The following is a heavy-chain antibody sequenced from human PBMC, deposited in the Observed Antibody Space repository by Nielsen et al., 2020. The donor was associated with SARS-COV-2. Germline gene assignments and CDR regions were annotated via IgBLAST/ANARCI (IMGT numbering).Heavy chain of an antibody. CDR2: IKQDGSEK. D-gene: IGHD3-22*01. CDR3: ARVSSGYYSNNYYYYGMDV. CDR1: GFTFSSYW. V-gene: IGHV3-7*03. J-gene: IGHJ6*02. Sequence: GESLKISCAASGFTFSSYWMSWVRQDPGKGLEWVANIKQDGSEKYYVDSVKGRFTISRDNAKNSLYLQMNSLRAEDTAVYYCARVSSGYYSNNYYYYGMDVWGQGTTVTVSS.